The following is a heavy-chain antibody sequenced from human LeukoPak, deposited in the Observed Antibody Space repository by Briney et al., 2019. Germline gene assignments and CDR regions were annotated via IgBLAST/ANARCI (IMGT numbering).Heavy chain of an antibody. D-gene: IGHD1-1*01. J-gene: IGHJ4*01. CDR3: ARHERGAENLDY. CDR1: GTSISNYY. CDR2: VSYSGRT. Sequence: PSETLSLTCTVTGTSISNYYWSWFRQPPGKGLESIGYVSYSGRTNHNPSLKSRVTISADTSKNQFSLKLTSVTAADTAVYYCARHERGAENLDYWGHGTLVTVSS. V-gene: IGHV4-59*08.